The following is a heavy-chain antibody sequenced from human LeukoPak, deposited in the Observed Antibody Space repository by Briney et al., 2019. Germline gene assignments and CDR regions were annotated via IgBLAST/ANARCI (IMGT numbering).Heavy chain of an antibody. CDR2: INHSGST. D-gene: IGHD6-13*01. Sequence: SETLSLTCAVYGGSFSGYYWSWIRQPPGKGLEWIGEINHSGSTNYNPSLKSRVTISVDTSKNQFSLKLSSVTAADTAVYYCARDPGYSTTYWGQGTLVTVSS. CDR1: GGSFSGYY. CDR3: ARDPGYSTTY. V-gene: IGHV4-34*01. J-gene: IGHJ4*02.